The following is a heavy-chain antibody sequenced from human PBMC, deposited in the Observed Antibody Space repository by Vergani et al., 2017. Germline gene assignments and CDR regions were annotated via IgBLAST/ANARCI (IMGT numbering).Heavy chain of an antibody. J-gene: IGHJ5*02. CDR2: IHHSGAT. D-gene: IGHD3-10*01. CDR1: GGSITNNF. Sequence: QVQLQESGPGLVKPSETLSLTCTVSGGSITNNFWSWIRRPPGKGLEWTGYIHHSGATNSKSSLRSRVSMSIDTSKSSFSLELNSVTAADTAVYYCGRVADFYGLGSRLLDLWGQGILVTVSS. CDR3: GRVADFYGLGSRLLDL. V-gene: IGHV4-59*01.